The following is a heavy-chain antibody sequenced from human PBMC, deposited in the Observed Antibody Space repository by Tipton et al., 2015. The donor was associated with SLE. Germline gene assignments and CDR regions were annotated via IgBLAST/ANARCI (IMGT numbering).Heavy chain of an antibody. CDR2: ISSSSSTI. V-gene: IGHV3-48*01. CDR1: GFTFSSYS. CDR3: AKDEVAGYSSSWWDY. D-gene: IGHD6-13*01. Sequence: SLRLSCAASGFTFSSYSMNWVRQAPGKGLEWVSYISSSSSTIYYADSVKGRFTISRDNSKNTLYLQMNSLRAEDTAVYYCAKDEVAGYSSSWWDYWGQGTLVTVSS. J-gene: IGHJ4*02.